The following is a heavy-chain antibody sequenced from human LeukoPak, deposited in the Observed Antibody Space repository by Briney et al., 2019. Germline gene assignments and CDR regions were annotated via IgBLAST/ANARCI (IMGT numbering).Heavy chain of an antibody. Sequence: GGSLRLSCAASGFTFSSYAMSWVRQAPGKGLEWVSAISGSGGSTYYADSVKGRFTISRDDSKNTLFLQMNSLRAEDTAVYYCAVMSSSYDYWGQGTLVTVSS. CDR2: ISGSGGST. CDR3: AVMSSSYDY. CDR1: GFTFSSYA. V-gene: IGHV3-23*01. J-gene: IGHJ4*02. D-gene: IGHD6-6*01.